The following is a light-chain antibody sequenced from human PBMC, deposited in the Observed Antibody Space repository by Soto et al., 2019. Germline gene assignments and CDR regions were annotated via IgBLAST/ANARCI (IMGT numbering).Light chain of an antibody. CDR2: DAS. Sequence: ETLLTQSPATLSLSPGERATLSCRASQNIGTSLAWYQQKPGQAPRLLIYDASNRATGIPARFGGSGSGTDFTLTITSLEPEDFAVYSCQQRTDWPRGLTFGGGTKVEI. J-gene: IGKJ4*01. CDR1: QNIGTS. CDR3: QQRTDWPRGLT. V-gene: IGKV3-11*01.